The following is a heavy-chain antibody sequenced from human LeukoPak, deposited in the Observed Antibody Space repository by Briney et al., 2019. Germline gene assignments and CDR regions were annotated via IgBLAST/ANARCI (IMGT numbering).Heavy chain of an antibody. CDR3: ARELATYYYDSSGYYPKWFDP. CDR1: GGTFSSYA. Sequence: SVTVSCTASGGTFSSYAVSWVRQAPGQGLEWMGGIIPIFGTANYAQKFQGRVTITADESTSTAYMELSSLRSEDTAVYYCARELATYYYDSSGYYPKWFDPWGQGTLVTVSS. D-gene: IGHD3-22*01. J-gene: IGHJ5*02. V-gene: IGHV1-69*13. CDR2: IIPIFGTA.